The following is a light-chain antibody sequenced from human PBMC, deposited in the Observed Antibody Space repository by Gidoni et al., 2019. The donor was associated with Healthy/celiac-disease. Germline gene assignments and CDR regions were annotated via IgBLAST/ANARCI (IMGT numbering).Light chain of an antibody. CDR2: KVS. V-gene: IGKV2D-30*01. Sequence: VALTVTPVARRVSLGQPASISCRSSQSLVYSEGNTYLNWFQQRPGQSPRRLIYKVSNWDSGLPDRFSASGSGTDFTLKISRVEAEDFGLYYCRQRTLWRIFGQXTKLEIK. CDR1: QSLVYSEGNTY. CDR3: RQRTLWRI. J-gene: IGKJ2*01.